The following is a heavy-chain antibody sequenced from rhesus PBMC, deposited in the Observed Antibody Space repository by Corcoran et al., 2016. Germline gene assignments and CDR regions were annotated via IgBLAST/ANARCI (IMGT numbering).Heavy chain of an antibody. V-gene: IGHV4S7*01. CDR2: MFGSSGST. D-gene: IGHD2-2*01. CDR3: ARDYVLSY. J-gene: IGHJ4*01. CDR1: GGSIRVNYY. Sequence: QVQLQESGPGLVKPSETSFLTCADAGGSIRVNYYWNWIRQSPGKGLEWVGKMFGSSGSTYYNPSLKSRVTTSKDTTKNQFSLKLTSVTAADTAVYYCARDYVLSYWGQGVLVTVSS.